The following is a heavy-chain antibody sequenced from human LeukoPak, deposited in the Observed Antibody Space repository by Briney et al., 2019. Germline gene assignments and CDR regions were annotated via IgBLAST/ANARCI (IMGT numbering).Heavy chain of an antibody. D-gene: IGHD3-9*01. CDR1: GGSISSGSYY. V-gene: IGHV4-61*02. CDR3: AREHPSNYYDILTGYYAIDY. CDR2: IYTSGST. Sequence: PSQTLSLTCTVSGGSISSGSYYWSWIRQPAGKGLEWIGRIYTSGSTNYNPSLKSRVTISVDTSKNQFSLKLSSVTAADTAVYYCAREHPSNYYDILTGYYAIDYWGQGTLVTVSS. J-gene: IGHJ4*02.